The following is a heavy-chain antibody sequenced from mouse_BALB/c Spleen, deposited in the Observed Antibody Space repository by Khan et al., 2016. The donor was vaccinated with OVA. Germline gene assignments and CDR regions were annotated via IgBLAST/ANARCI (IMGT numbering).Heavy chain of an antibody. J-gene: IGHJ1*01. CDR1: GFNIKDTY. CDR2: IDPANGNT. Sequence: EVQLQQSGAELVKPGASVKLSCTASGFNIKDTYMHWVKQRPEQGLEWIGRIDPANGNTKYDPKFQGKATITADTSSNTAYLQLSSLTSEDSAVDYGAGEGAYFWYFDVWGAGTTVTVSS. D-gene: IGHD2-10*01. CDR3: AGEGAYFWYFDV. V-gene: IGHV14-3*02.